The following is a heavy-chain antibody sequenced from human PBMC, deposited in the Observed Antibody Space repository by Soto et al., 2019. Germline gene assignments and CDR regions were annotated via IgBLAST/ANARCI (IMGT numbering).Heavy chain of an antibody. Sequence: EVQLLESGGGLVQPGGSLRLSCAASGFTFSSYAMSWVRQAPGKGLEWVSAISGSGGTTYYADSVKGRFTISKDNSKNTLYLQMNSLRAEDTAVYYCAKNVWGITIFGGMDVWGQGTTVTVSS. CDR3: AKNVWGITIFGGMDV. D-gene: IGHD3-9*01. J-gene: IGHJ6*02. CDR2: ISGSGGTT. V-gene: IGHV3-23*01. CDR1: GFTFSSYA.